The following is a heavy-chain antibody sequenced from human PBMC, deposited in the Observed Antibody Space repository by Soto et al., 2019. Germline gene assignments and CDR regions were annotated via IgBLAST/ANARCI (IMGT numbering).Heavy chain of an antibody. V-gene: IGHV1-46*01. CDR2: INPSGGST. Sequence: QVQLVQSGAEVKKPGASVKVSCKASGYTFTSYYMHWVRQAPGQGLEWMGIINPSGGSTSYAQKFQGRVTMTRDTSTSTVYMELSSLRSEDTAVYYCARDPTYYYDSSGYYYGDGFDYWGQGTLVTVSS. CDR1: GYTFTSYY. CDR3: ARDPTYYYDSSGYYYGDGFDY. J-gene: IGHJ4*02. D-gene: IGHD3-22*01.